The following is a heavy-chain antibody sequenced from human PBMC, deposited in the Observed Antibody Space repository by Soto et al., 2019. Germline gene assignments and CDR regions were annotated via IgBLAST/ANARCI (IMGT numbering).Heavy chain of an antibody. CDR3: ARGRKLRRSPKRRWYFDL. CDR1: GGSFSGYY. CDR2: INHSGST. V-gene: IGHV4-34*01. Sequence: SETLSLTCAVYGGSFSGYYWSWIRQPPGKGLEWIGEINHSGSTNYNPSLKSRVTISVDTSKNQFSLKLSSVTAADTAVYYCARGRKLRRSPKRRWYFDLWGRGTLVTVSS. J-gene: IGHJ2*01. D-gene: IGHD4-17*01.